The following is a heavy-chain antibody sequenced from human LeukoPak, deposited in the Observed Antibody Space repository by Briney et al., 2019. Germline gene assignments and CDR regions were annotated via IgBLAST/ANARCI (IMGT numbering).Heavy chain of an antibody. D-gene: IGHD1-14*01. V-gene: IGHV3-7*01. CDR1: GFTFTKYW. CDR3: AREVWGPEY. CDR2: IKQDGSDK. Sequence: GDSLRLSCAASGFTFTKYWMTWVRQAPGKGLEWVGNIKQDGSDKNYMDSVKGRFTISRDNTKNSVYLQMSSLRAEGTAVYYCAREVWGPEYWGQGTLVTVSS. J-gene: IGHJ4*02.